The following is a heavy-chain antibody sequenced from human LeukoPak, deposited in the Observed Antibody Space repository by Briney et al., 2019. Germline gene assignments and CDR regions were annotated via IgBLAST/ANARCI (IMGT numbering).Heavy chain of an antibody. Sequence: SETLSLTCTVSGGSISSSSYYWGWIRQPPGKGLEWIGTIYYSGSTYYNSSLKSRVTISVDTSKNHFSLKLGSVTAADTAVYYCARQLVGDSQYFQHWGQGTLVTVSS. CDR2: IYYSGST. V-gene: IGHV4-39*01. D-gene: IGHD3-16*01. J-gene: IGHJ1*01. CDR1: GGSISSSSYY. CDR3: ARQLVGDSQYFQH.